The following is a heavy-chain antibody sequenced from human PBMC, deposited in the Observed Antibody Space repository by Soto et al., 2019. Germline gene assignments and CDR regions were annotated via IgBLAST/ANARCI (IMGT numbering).Heavy chain of an antibody. Sequence: SAGNPSFKDSVSTITGNTNSWVMQAPAHRLEWMGGIIPIFGTANYAQKFQGRVTITADESTSTAYMELSSLRSEDTAVYYCARAGTLPVVGANTPFDYWGQGTLVTVSS. CDR2: IIPIFGTA. V-gene: IGHV1-69*13. D-gene: IGHD1-26*01. CDR1: VSTITGNT. J-gene: IGHJ4*02. CDR3: ARAGTLPVVGANTPFDY.